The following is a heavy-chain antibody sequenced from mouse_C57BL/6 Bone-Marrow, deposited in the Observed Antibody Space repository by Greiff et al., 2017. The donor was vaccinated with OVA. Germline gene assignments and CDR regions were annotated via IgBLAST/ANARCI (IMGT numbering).Heavy chain of an antibody. Sequence: QVQLKQSGTELVKPGASVKLSCKASGYTFTSYWMYWVKQRPGQGLEWIGNINPSNGGTNYNEKFKSKATLTVDKSSSTAYMQLSSLTSEDSAVYYCAREVVVQRLGGFAYWGQGTLVTVSA. D-gene: IGHD1-3*01. CDR1: GYTFTSYW. V-gene: IGHV1-53*01. CDR3: AREVVVQRLGGFAY. CDR2: INPSNGGT. J-gene: IGHJ3*01.